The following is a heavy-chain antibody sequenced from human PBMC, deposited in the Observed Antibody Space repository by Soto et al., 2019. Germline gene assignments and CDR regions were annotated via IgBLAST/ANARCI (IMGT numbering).Heavy chain of an antibody. CDR3: ARATSAPGTFRGEDSDI. CDR1: GDTFSNYV. Sequence: QVQLVQSGAEVKKPGSSVKVACKVSGDTFSNYVINWVRQAPGQGLEWMGAIVPISRTANYAQKFQGRVPNTADEFTTTAYMELSRPRSDDTATYYCARATSAPGTFRGEDSDIWGQGTLVTVSS. CDR2: IVPISRTA. J-gene: IGHJ3*02. D-gene: IGHD6-13*01. V-gene: IGHV1-69*12.